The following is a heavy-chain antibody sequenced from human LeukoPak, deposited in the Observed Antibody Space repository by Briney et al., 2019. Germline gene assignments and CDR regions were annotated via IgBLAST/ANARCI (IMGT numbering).Heavy chain of an antibody. CDR3: ARDSIQSSSPTGSDAFDI. V-gene: IGHV3-23*01. Sequence: PGGSLRLSCAASGFTFSSYAMSWVRQAPGKGLEWVSAISGSGAGTYYADSVKGRFTISRDHSKNTLYLQMNSLRAEDTAVYYCARDSIQSSSPTGSDAFDIWGRGTMVTVSS. CDR2: ISGSGAGT. J-gene: IGHJ3*02. D-gene: IGHD6-6*01. CDR1: GFTFSSYA.